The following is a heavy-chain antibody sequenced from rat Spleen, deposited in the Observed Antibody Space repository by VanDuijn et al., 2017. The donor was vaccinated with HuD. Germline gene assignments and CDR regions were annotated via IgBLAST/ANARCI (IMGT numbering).Heavy chain of an antibody. D-gene: IGHD1-1*01. V-gene: IGHV5-7*01. CDR2: INYDGRST. CDR3: ARHRTYILRLSFFDY. J-gene: IGHJ2*01. CDR1: GFTFSDYN. Sequence: EVQLVESGGGLVQPGRSLKLSCAASGFTFSDYNMAWVRQAPKKGLEWVATINYDGRSTFYRDSVRARFTISRDNAKSILYLQMDSLKSEDTATYYCARHRTYILRLSFFDYWGQGVMVTVSS.